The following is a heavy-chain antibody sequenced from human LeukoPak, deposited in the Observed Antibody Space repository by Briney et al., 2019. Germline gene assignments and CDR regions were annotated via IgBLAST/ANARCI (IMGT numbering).Heavy chain of an antibody. J-gene: IGHJ4*02. CDR3: ARGRVGISQHDY. Sequence: SETLSLTCAVYGGSFSGYYWSWIRQPPGKGLEWIGEINHSGSTNYNPSLKSRVTISVDTSKNQFSLELSSVTAADTAVYYCARGRVGISQHDYWGQGTLVTVSS. CDR2: INHSGST. V-gene: IGHV4-34*01. D-gene: IGHD6-13*01. CDR1: GGSFSGYY.